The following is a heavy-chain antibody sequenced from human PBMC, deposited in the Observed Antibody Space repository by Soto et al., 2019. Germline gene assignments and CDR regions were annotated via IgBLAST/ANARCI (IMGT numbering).Heavy chain of an antibody. Sequence: GGSLRLSCAASAFMFSSYAMSWVRQAPGKGLEWVSTISLGGGNTHYADSVKGRFTISRDNAKNTLYLQMNSLRGEDTAVYYCAKDPSTGYADHWGQGTLVTVSS. CDR2: ISLGGGNT. J-gene: IGHJ1*01. V-gene: IGHV3-23*01. D-gene: IGHD3-9*01. CDR1: AFMFSSYA. CDR3: AKDPSTGYADH.